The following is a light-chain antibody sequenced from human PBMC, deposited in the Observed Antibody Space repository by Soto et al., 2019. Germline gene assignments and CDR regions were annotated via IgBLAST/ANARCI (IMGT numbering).Light chain of an antibody. CDR2: G. J-gene: IGLJ3*02. V-gene: IGLV1-40*01. Sequence: QSVLTQSPSASGTPGQRVTISCTGSSSNIGAGYPVHWYQQLPGTAPKLLVAGNRPSGVPDRFSVSKSGASASLAITGLQAEDEADYYCQSYDSSLSRRWVFGGGTQLTVL. CDR1: SSNIGAGYP. CDR3: QSYDSSLSRRWV.